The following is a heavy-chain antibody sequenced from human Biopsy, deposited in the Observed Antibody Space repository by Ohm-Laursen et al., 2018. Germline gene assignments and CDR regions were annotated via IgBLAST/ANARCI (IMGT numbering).Heavy chain of an antibody. D-gene: IGHD3-10*01. J-gene: IGHJ4*02. CDR3: ATGPYYDTRFYYNVRPFDF. V-gene: IGHV1-24*01. Sequence: GASVKVSCKVSGYTLTELSIHWVRQTGGKGLEGMGGFDREERKTVYAEKFQGRVTMTEDTSTDTVYMEVTSLRSDDTAVYYCATGPYYDTRFYYNVRPFDFWGQGTLVTVSS. CDR2: FDREERKT. CDR1: GYTLTELS.